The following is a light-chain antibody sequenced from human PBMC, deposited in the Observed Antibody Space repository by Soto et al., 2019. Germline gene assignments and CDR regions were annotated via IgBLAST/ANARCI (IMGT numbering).Light chain of an antibody. CDR1: QSVSAGY. CDR3: QQYGNSPT. CDR2: ETS. Sequence: EIVLTQSPGTLSLSPGESATLSCRASQSVSAGYFAWYQQKPGQAPRLIIYETSSKMTGIPDRFRGSGSGTEFTLTLGRLEPEDFAVSYCQQYGNSPTFGQGTKVEIK. J-gene: IGKJ1*01. V-gene: IGKV3-20*01.